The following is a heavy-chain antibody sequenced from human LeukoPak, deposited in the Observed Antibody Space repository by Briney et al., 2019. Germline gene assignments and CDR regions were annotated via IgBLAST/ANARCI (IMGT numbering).Heavy chain of an antibody. J-gene: IGHJ5*02. CDR3: AKSSGWPNWFDP. D-gene: IGHD6-19*01. CDR2: ISGRGGST. CDR1: RFTFSSYA. V-gene: IGHV3-23*01. Sequence: PGGSLRLSCAASRFTFSSYAMSWVRQAPGKGLEWVSAISGRGGSTYYADSVKGRFTISRDNSKNTLYLQMNSLRAEDTAVYYCAKSSGWPNWFDPWGQGTLVTVSS.